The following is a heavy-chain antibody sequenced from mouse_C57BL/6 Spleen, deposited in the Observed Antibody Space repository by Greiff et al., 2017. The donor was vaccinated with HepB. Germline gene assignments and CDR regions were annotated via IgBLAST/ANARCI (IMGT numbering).Heavy chain of an antibody. Sequence: VQLQQSGAELVKPGASVKISCKASGYAFSSYWMNWVKQRPGKGLEWIGQIYPGDGDTNYNGKFKGKATLTADKSSSTAYMQLSSLTSEDSAVYFCARGNYDYDYFDYWGQGTTLTVSS. CDR2: IYPGDGDT. CDR3: ARGNYDYDYFDY. D-gene: IGHD2-4*01. CDR1: GYAFSSYW. J-gene: IGHJ2*01. V-gene: IGHV1-80*01.